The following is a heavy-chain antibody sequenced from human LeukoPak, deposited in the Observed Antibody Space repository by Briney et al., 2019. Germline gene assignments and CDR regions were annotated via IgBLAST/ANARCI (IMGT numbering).Heavy chain of an antibody. CDR2: IDEDGSET. V-gene: IGHV3-7*01. J-gene: IGHJ3*01. Sequence: GGSLRLSCEVSGFTFSNYWMMWVRQAPGKGLEWVASIDEDGSETSYVDSVTGRFTVSRDHAKSSLLLQMNSLRAEDTAVYYCVRYGRRANDQPFDVWGQGTMVTVSS. CDR1: GFTFSNYW. CDR3: VRYGRRANDQPFDV. D-gene: IGHD1-1*01.